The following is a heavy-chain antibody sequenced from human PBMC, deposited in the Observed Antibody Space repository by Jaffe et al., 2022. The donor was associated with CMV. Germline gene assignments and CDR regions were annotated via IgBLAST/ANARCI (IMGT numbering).Heavy chain of an antibody. CDR3: ARDRVFDS. J-gene: IGHJ4*02. V-gene: IGHV3-23*01. CDR1: GFTFSTYA. Sequence: EVQLLESGGGLVQPGGSLRLSCAVSGFTFSTYAMSWVRQAPGKGLEWVSGISGSTTYYADSVKGRFTISRDNSMNTLYLQMNSLRAEDTAVYYCARDRVFDSWGQGTLVSVSS. CDR2: ISGSTT.